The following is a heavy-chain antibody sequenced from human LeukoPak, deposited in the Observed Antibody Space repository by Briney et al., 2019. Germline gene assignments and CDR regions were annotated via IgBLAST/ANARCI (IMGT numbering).Heavy chain of an antibody. D-gene: IGHD2-2*01. CDR2: INHSGST. Sequence: SETLSLTCAVYGGSFSGYYWSWIRQPPGKGLEWIGEINHSGSTNYNPSLKSRVTISVDTSKNQFSLKLSSVTAADTAVYYWARVSKQGLKPAADSMGPFDYWGQGTLVTVSS. CDR1: GGSFSGYY. CDR3: ARVSKQGLKPAADSMGPFDY. V-gene: IGHV4-34*01. J-gene: IGHJ4*02.